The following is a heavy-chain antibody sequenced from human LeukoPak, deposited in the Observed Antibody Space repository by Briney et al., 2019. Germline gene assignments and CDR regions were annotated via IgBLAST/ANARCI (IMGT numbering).Heavy chain of an antibody. CDR1: GFTVSSNY. CDR3: ARDLPSTVGFDY. Sequence: PGGSLRLSCAASGFTVSSNYMSWVRQAPGKGLEWVSVIYSGGSTYYADSVKGRFTISRDNSKNTLYLQVNSLRAEDTAVYYCARDLPSTVGFDYWGQGTLVTVSS. D-gene: IGHD4-23*01. CDR2: IYSGGST. J-gene: IGHJ4*02. V-gene: IGHV3-66*01.